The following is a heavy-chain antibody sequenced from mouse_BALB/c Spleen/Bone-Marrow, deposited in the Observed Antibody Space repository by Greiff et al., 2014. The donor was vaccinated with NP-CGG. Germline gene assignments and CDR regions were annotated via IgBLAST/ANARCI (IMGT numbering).Heavy chain of an antibody. CDR3: ARSRGNWDDFDY. CDR2: ISSGSTSI. J-gene: IGHJ2*01. V-gene: IGHV5-17*02. D-gene: IGHD4-1*01. CDR1: GFTFSSFG. Sequence: DVQLVESGGGLVQPGGSRKLSCAVSGFTFSSFGMHRVRQAPEKGLEWVAYISSGSTSIFYADTLKGRFTISRDNPKNTLFLQMTSLRSEDTAMYYCARSRGNWDDFDYWGQGTTLTVSS.